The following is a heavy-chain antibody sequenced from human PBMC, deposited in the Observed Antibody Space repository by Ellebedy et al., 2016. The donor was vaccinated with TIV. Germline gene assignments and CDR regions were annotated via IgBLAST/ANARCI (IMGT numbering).Heavy chain of an antibody. V-gene: IGHV3-30*04. CDR2: ITYDGRSQ. CDR1: GISFNDYN. D-gene: IGHD5-12*01. Sequence: GGSLRLSXTASGISFNDYNMYWVRQAPGKGLEWVSVITYDGRSQFYGDSVKGRFNISRDNSKNTVYLQMNSLKAGDTAVYYCARRRGSGGHDFLDYWGQGTLVTVSS. CDR3: ARRRGSGGHDFLDY. J-gene: IGHJ4*02.